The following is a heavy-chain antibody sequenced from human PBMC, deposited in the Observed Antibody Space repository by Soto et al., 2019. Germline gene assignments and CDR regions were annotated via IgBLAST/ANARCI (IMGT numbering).Heavy chain of an antibody. Sequence: GGSLRLSCAASGFSFVNYAMNWVRQAPGKGLEWVSGLSGSGTSTYYADSVKGRFTISRDNSRDTLFLQMNSLTADDTAVYYCARATTNGGWFNPFDSWGQGALVTVSS. D-gene: IGHD6-19*01. CDR2: LSGSGTST. CDR3: ARATTNGGWFNPFDS. V-gene: IGHV3-23*01. J-gene: IGHJ4*02. CDR1: GFSFVNYA.